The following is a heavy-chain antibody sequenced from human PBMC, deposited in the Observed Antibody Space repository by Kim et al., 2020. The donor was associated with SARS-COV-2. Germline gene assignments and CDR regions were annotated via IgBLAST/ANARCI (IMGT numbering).Heavy chain of an antibody. D-gene: IGHD2-2*01. CDR1: GYTFTSYA. V-gene: IGHV1-3*01. CDR3: ARGYCSSTSCQYYSDY. J-gene: IGHJ4*02. CDR2: IKAGNGDT. Sequence: ASVKVSCKASGYTFTSYAIHWVRQAPGQSLEWMGWIKAGNGDTEYSQKFQGRVTFTRDTSANTAYMELSSLRSEDTAVYYCARGYCSSTSCQYYSDYWGQGALVTVSP.